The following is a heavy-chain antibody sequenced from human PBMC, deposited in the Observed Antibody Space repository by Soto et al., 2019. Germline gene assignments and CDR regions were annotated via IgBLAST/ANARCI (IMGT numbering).Heavy chain of an antibody. D-gene: IGHD6-13*01. V-gene: IGHV3-30*18. Sequence: PGGSLRLSCAASGFTFSSYAMSWVRQAPGKGLEWVSAISYDGSNKYYADSVKGRFTISRDNSKNTLYLQMNSLRAEDTAVYYCAKDRAGYSSSWYWYFDLWGRGTLVTVSS. CDR2: ISYDGSNK. CDR3: AKDRAGYSSSWYWYFDL. J-gene: IGHJ2*01. CDR1: GFTFSSYA.